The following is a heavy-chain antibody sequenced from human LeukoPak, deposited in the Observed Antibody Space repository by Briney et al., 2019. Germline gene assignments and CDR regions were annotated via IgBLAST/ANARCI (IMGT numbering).Heavy chain of an antibody. J-gene: IGHJ4*02. CDR2: ISSDGSNK. D-gene: IGHD3-22*01. CDR3: AKTYYYDSSDHFDY. V-gene: IGHV3-30-3*02. CDR1: GFTFSSYA. Sequence: GRSLGLSCAASGFTFSSYAMHWVRQAPGKGLEWVAIISSDGSNKYYADSVKGRFTISRDNSKNTLYLQMNSLRAEDTAVYYCAKTYYYDSSDHFDYWGQGTLVTVSS.